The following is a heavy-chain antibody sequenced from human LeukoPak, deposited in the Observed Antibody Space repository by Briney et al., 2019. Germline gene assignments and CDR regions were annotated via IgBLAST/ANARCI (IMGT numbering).Heavy chain of an antibody. J-gene: IGHJ4*02. V-gene: IGHV3-21*01. Sequence: GGSLGLSCAASGFTFSSYSMNWVRQAPGKGLEWVSSISSSSSYIYYADSVKGRFTISRDNAKNSLYLQMNSLRAEDTAVYYCASSGVDDFWSGYYYFDYWGQGTLVTVSS. CDR1: GFTFSSYS. CDR3: ASSGVDDFWSGYYYFDY. D-gene: IGHD3-3*01. CDR2: ISSSSSYI.